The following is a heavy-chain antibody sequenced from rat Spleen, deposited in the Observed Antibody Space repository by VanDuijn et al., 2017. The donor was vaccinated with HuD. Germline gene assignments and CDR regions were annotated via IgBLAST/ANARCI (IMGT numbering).Heavy chain of an antibody. Sequence: EVQLVESGGGLVKPGRSMQLSCAASGFTFDNYYMAWGRQAPTKGLEWVACISTGGGNTYYRDSVKGRFTISRDNAKSTLSLQMNSLRSEDPATYYCARRHYGYTDYFDYWGQGVMVTVSS. CDR1: GFTFDNYY. D-gene: IGHD1-6*01. V-gene: IGHV5-25*01. CDR3: ARRHYGYTDYFDY. CDR2: ISTGGGNT. J-gene: IGHJ2*01.